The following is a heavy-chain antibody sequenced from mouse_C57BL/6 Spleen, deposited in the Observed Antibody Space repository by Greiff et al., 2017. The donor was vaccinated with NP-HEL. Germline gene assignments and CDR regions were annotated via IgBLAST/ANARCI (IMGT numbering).Heavy chain of an antibody. CDR3: ARHAVTTTVPFDY. J-gene: IGHJ2*01. CDR2: ISNGGGST. CDR1: GFTFSDYY. Sequence: EVQLVESGGGLVQPGGSLKLSCAASGFTFSDYYMYWVRQTPEKRLEWVAYISNGGGSTYYPDTVQGRFTISRDNAKNTLYLQMSRLKSEDTAMYYCARHAVTTTVPFDYWGQGTTLTVSS. V-gene: IGHV5-12*01. D-gene: IGHD1-2*01.